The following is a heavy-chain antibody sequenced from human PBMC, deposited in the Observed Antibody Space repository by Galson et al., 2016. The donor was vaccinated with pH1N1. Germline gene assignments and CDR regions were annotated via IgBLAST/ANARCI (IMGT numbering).Heavy chain of an antibody. CDR3: ARNWEGGFDY. CDR2: IKQDGSEK. J-gene: IGHJ4*02. Sequence: SLRLSCAASGFTFSSYWMSWVRQAPGKGLEWVANIKQDGSEKHYVDSVKGRFTISRDNAKNSLYLQMNSLRVEDTAGYFCARNWEGGFDYWGQGTLVTVSS. V-gene: IGHV3-7*01. D-gene: IGHD7-27*01. CDR1: GFTFSSYW.